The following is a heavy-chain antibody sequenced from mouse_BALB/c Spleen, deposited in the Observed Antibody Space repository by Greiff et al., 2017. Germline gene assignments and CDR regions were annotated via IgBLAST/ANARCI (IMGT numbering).Heavy chain of an antibody. J-gene: IGHJ2*01. V-gene: IGHV1-66*01. Sequence: QVQLKESGPELVKPGASVKISCKASGYSFTSYYIHWVKQRPGQGLEWIGWIFPGSGNTKYNEKFKGKATLTADTSSSTAYMQLSSPTSEDSAVYFCARSGAYYGNYGNFDYWGQGTTLTVSS. D-gene: IGHD2-10*01. CDR1: GYSFTSYY. CDR3: ARSGAYYGNYGNFDY. CDR2: IFPGSGNT.